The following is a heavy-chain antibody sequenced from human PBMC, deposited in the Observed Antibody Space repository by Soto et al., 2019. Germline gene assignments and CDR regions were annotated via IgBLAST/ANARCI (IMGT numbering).Heavy chain of an antibody. CDR1: GYSFTSYW. D-gene: IGHD3-22*01. V-gene: IGHV5-51*01. CDR2: IYPGDSDI. J-gene: IGHJ3*02. CDR3: AGMTYYYDSSGPNHAFVS. Sequence: GESLKISCKGSGYSFTSYWIGWVRQMPGKGLEWMGIIYPGDSDIRYSPSFQGQVTISADKSISTAYLQWSSLKASDTAMYYCAGMTYYYDSSGPNHAFVSWGQGTMVTGSS.